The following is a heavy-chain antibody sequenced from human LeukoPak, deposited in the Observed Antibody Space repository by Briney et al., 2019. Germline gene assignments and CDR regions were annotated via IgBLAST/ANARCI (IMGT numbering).Heavy chain of an antibody. CDR3: ARTHDYGDYFEETSVMGGMDV. Sequence: TSETLSLTCTVSGGSISSYYWSWIRQPAGKGPEWIGRIYTSGSTNYNPSLKSRVTMSVDTSKNQFSLKLSSVTAADTAVYYCARTHDYGDYFEETSVMGGMDVWGQGTTVTVSS. V-gene: IGHV4-4*07. J-gene: IGHJ6*02. D-gene: IGHD4-17*01. CDR2: IYTSGST. CDR1: GGSISSYY.